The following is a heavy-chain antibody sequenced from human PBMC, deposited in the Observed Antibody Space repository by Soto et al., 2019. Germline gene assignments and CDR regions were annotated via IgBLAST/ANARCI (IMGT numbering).Heavy chain of an antibody. CDR3: ARSSFGWSGYPLSNYYGIVV. D-gene: IGHD3-3*01. CDR2: IYYSGST. J-gene: IGHJ6*01. V-gene: IGHV4-59*01. Sequence: IRQPPGKGLEWIGYIYYSGSTNYNPSLKSRVTISADTSKNQFSLKLSSVTAADTAVYYCARSSFGWSGYPLSNYYGIVV.